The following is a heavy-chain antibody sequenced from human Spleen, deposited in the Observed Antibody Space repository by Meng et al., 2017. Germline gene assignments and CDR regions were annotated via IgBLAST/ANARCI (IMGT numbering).Heavy chain of an antibody. Sequence: GGSLRLSCAASGFTFSDFAMHWVRQAPGKGLEWVSLISNDGRYKYYAESVKGRFTISRDNSRKTVYLQMNSLRAEDTAVYYCARSFDTSTYYFLHLWGQGTLVTVSS. J-gene: IGHJ1*01. D-gene: IGHD3-22*01. CDR2: ISNDGRYK. V-gene: IGHV3-30*04. CDR3: ARSFDTSTYYFLHL. CDR1: GFTFSDFA.